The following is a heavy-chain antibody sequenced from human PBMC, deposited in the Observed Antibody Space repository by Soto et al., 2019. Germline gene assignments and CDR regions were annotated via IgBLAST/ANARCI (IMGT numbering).Heavy chain of an antibody. J-gene: IGHJ5*02. CDR1: GGSFSGYY. CDR3: AKQRLVPNWFDP. Sequence: QVQLQQWGAGLLKPSETLSLTCAVYGGSFSGYYWSWIRQPPGKGLAWIGEINHSVSTNYNPSRKSRVTISVDTSKNQLSLKLSSVTAADTAVYYCAKQRLVPNWFDPWGQVTLVTVSS. CDR2: INHSVST. V-gene: IGHV4-34*01. D-gene: IGHD6-13*01.